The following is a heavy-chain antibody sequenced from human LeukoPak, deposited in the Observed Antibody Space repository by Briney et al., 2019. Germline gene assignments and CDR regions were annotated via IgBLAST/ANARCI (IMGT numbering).Heavy chain of an antibody. J-gene: IGHJ4*02. D-gene: IGHD6-13*01. CDR1: GGSISSGSYY. CDR2: IYTSGST. Sequence: SQTLSLTCTVSGGSISSGSYYWSWIRQPAGTGLEWIGRIYTSGSTNYNPSLKSRVTISVDTSKNQFSLKLSSVTAADTAVYYCARVGGIAAADKYYFDYWGQGTLVTVSS. V-gene: IGHV4-61*02. CDR3: ARVGGIAAADKYYFDY.